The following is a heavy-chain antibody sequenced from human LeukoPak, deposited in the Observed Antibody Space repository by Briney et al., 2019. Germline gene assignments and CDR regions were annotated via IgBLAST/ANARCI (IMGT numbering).Heavy chain of an antibody. J-gene: IGHJ4*02. CDR3: ARQAAYQQPFDH. CDR2: TNPGDSDT. Sequence: ESLKISCKGSGYSFTNYWIGWVRQMPGKGLEWMGITNPGDSDTRYSPSFQGQVTFSADKSITTAYLQWNSLKASDTATYYRARQAAYQQPFDHWGQGTLVTVSS. CDR1: GYSFTNYW. V-gene: IGHV5-51*01. D-gene: IGHD2-2*01.